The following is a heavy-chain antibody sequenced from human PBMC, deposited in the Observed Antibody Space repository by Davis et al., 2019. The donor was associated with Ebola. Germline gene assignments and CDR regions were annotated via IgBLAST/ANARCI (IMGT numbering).Heavy chain of an antibody. CDR3: ARDATDSSGWYMRFDP. J-gene: IGHJ5*02. CDR1: GFIFSTYI. V-gene: IGHV3-48*02. D-gene: IGHD6-19*01. CDR2: ISSSSSTI. Sequence: GESLKISCVGSGFIFSTYIMNWVRQAPGKGLEWVSYISSSSSTIYYADSVKGRFTISRDNAKNSLYLQMSSLRDEDTAVYYCARDATDSSGWYMRFDPWGQGTLVTVSS.